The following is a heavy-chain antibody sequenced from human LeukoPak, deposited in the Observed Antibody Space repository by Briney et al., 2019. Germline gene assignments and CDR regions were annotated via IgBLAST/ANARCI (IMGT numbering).Heavy chain of an antibody. V-gene: IGHV1-69*13. Sequence: SVKVSCKASGYTFNNYYMYWVRQAPGQGLEWMGGIISIFGTANYAQKFQGRVTITADESTSTAYMELSSLRSEDTAVYYCARDPHSSSYFDYWGQGTLVTVSS. CDR3: ARDPHSSSYFDY. CDR2: IISIFGTA. CDR1: GYTFNNYY. D-gene: IGHD6-13*01. J-gene: IGHJ4*02.